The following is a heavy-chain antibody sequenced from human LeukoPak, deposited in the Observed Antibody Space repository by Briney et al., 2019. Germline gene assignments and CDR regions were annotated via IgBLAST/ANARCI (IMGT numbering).Heavy chain of an antibody. CDR2: ISYDGSIQ. CDR1: GFTFNNNG. CDR3: ARDRTSTWSWDY. J-gene: IGHJ4*02. D-gene: IGHD2-2*01. V-gene: IGHV3-30*03. Sequence: GGSLRLSCEASGFTFNNNGMHWVRQAPGKGLEGVAVISYDGSIQYYADSVKGRFTISRDNSKSTLYLQMDSLTPEDTAVYYCARDRTSTWSWDYWGQGTLVTVSS.